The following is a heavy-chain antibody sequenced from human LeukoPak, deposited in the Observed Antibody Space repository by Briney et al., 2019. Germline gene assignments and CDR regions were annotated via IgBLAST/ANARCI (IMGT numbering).Heavy chain of an antibody. CDR1: GFTFSSYG. Sequence: GGTLRLSCAASGFTFSSYGMHWVRQAPGKGLEWVAVISYDGSNKYYADSVKGRFTISRDNSKNTLYLQMNSLRAEDTAVYYCAKLTRGGSSGFDYWGQGTLVTVSS. CDR3: AKLTRGGSSGFDY. J-gene: IGHJ4*02. V-gene: IGHV3-30*18. CDR2: ISYDGSNK. D-gene: IGHD3-22*01.